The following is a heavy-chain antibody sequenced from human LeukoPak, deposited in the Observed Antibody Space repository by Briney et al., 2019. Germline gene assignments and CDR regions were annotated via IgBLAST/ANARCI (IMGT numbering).Heavy chain of an antibody. Sequence: PGRSLRLSCAASGFTFSNYAMHWVRQAPGKGLEWMAIISYDGSNKDCADSVKGRFTISRDNSKNTLYLQVNGLRTGDTAVYYCARRMGATPVGNAFDIWGQGTMVTVSS. CDR2: ISYDGSNK. J-gene: IGHJ3*02. CDR1: GFTFSNYA. V-gene: IGHV3-30-3*01. CDR3: ARRMGATPVGNAFDI. D-gene: IGHD1-26*01.